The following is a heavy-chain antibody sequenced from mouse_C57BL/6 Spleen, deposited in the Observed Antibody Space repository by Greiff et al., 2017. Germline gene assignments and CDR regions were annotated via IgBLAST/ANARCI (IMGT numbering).Heavy chain of an antibody. CDR3: TSSYYDPTLYYFDY. D-gene: IGHD2-4*01. CDR2: IHPNSGST. Sequence: QVQLQQPGAELVKPGASVKLSCKASGYTFTSYWMHWVKQRPGQGLEWIGMIHPNSGSTNYNEKFKSKATLTVDKSSSTAYMQLSSLTSEDSAVYYCTSSYYDPTLYYFDYWGQGTTLTVSS. CDR1: GYTFTSYW. J-gene: IGHJ2*01. V-gene: IGHV1-64*01.